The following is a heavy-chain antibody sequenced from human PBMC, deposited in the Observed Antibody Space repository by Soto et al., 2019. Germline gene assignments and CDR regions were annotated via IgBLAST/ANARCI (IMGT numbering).Heavy chain of an antibody. J-gene: IGHJ5*02. D-gene: IGHD6-6*01. V-gene: IGHV4-39*01. CDR1: GGSISSSSYY. Sequence: PSETLSLTCTVSGGSISSSSYYWGWIRQPPGKGLEWIGSIYYSGSTYYNPSLKSRVTISVDTSKNQFSLKLSSVTAADTAVYYCARQGYFAPIAARRKGTFDPWGQGTLVTVSS. CDR3: ARQGYFAPIAARRKGTFDP. CDR2: IYYSGST.